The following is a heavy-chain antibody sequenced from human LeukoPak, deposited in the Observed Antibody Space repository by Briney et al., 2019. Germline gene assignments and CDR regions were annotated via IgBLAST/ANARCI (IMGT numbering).Heavy chain of an antibody. D-gene: IGHD3-10*01. V-gene: IGHV3-30-3*01. CDR2: ISYDGSNK. CDR1: GFTFSSYA. J-gene: IGHJ5*02. Sequence: AGRSLRLSCAASGFTFSSYAMHWVRQALGKGLEWVAVISYDGSNKYYADSVKGRFTISRDNSKNTLYLQMNSLRAEDTAVYYCATRGYGSGFDPWGQGTLVTVSS. CDR3: ATRGYGSGFDP.